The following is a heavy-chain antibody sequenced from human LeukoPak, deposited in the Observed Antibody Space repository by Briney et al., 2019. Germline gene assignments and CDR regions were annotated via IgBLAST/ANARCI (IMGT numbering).Heavy chain of an antibody. CDR1: GYTFTSYG. V-gene: IGHV1-18*01. D-gene: IGHD6-13*01. CDR2: ISAYNGNT. Sequence: ASVKVSCKASGYTFTSYGISWVRQAPGQGLEWMGWISAYNGNTNYAQKLQGRVTMTTDTSTSTACMELRSLRSDDTAVYYCARDPDSSSNFDIWGQGTMVTVSS. J-gene: IGHJ3*02. CDR3: ARDPDSSSNFDI.